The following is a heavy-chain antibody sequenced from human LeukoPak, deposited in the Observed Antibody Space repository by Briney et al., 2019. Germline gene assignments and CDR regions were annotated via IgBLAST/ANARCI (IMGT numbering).Heavy chain of an antibody. D-gene: IGHD2-2*01. CDR2: INPNSGGT. CDR1: GYTFTGYY. J-gene: IGHJ3*02. V-gene: IGHV1-2*02. Sequence: GASVKVSCKASGYTFTGYYMHWVRQAPGQGLEWMGWINPNSGGTNYAQKFQGRVTMTRDTSISTAYMELSRLRSDDTAVYYCAREAYCSSTSCLGAAFDIWGQGTMVTVSS. CDR3: AREAYCSSTSCLGAAFDI.